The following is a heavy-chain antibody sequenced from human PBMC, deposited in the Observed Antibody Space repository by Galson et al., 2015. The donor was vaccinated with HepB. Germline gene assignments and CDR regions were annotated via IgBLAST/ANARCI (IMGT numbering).Heavy chain of an antibody. V-gene: IGHV3-74*01. CDR2: INSDGSST. J-gene: IGHJ4*02. D-gene: IGHD6-19*01. CDR3: ARGDSGWFGRYFDY. CDR1: GFTFSSYW. Sequence: SLRLPCAASGFTFSSYWMHWVRQAPGKGLVWVSRINSDGSSTSYADSVKGRFTISRDNAKNTLYLQMNSLRAEDTAVYYCARGDSGWFGRYFDYWGQGTLATVSS.